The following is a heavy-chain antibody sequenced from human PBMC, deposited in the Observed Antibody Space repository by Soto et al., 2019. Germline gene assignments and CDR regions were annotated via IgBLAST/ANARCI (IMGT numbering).Heavy chain of an antibody. Sequence: QVTLKESGPVLVKPTETLTLTCTVSGFSLSNARMGVSWIRQPPGKALEWLAHIFSNDEKSYSTSLKSRLTTSKDTSKSQVVLTRTNMDPVDTATYYCARIRTTIFGVVIYGNWFDPWGQGTLVTVSS. CDR1: GFSLSNARMG. CDR3: ARIRTTIFGVVIYGNWFDP. J-gene: IGHJ5*02. D-gene: IGHD3-3*01. CDR2: IFSNDEK. V-gene: IGHV2-26*01.